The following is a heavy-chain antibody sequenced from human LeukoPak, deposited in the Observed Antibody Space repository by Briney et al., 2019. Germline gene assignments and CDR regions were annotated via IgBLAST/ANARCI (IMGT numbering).Heavy chain of an antibody. CDR1: GYSISSGYY. CDR3: ARDLGAAAGTDWYNWFDP. V-gene: IGHV4-38-2*02. Sequence: SETLSLTCTVSGYSISSGYYWGWIRQPPGKGLEWIGSIYHSGSTYYNPSLKSRVTISVDTSKNQFSLKLSSVTAADTAVYYCARDLGAAAGTDWYNWFDPWGQGTLVTVSS. D-gene: IGHD6-13*01. J-gene: IGHJ5*02. CDR2: IYHSGST.